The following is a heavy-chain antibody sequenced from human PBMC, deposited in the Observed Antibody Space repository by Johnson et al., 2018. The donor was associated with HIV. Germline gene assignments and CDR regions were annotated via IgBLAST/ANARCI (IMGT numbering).Heavy chain of an antibody. CDR2: ISGSGGST. D-gene: IGHD3-22*01. V-gene: IGHV3-23*04. CDR1: GFTFSSYS. CDR3: AKDNNDYYDSGGAFDI. J-gene: IGHJ3*02. Sequence: EVQLVESGGGLVQPGGSLRLSCAASGFTFSSYSMSWVRQAPGKGLEWVSAISGSGGSTSYADSVKGRFTISRDNSKNTLYLQMNSLRAEDTAVYYCAKDNNDYYDSGGAFDIWGQGTMVTVSS.